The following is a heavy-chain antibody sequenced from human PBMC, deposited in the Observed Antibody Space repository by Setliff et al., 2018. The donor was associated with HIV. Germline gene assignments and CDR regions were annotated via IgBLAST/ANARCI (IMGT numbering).Heavy chain of an antibody. CDR3: ATDHGAAGAFDY. D-gene: IGHD1-26*01. CDR1: GYTFTSYD. J-gene: IGHJ4*02. CDR2: MNPNSGNR. Sequence: ASVKVSCKASGYTFTSYDINWVRQATGQGLEWMGWMNPNSGNRGYAQKFQGRVTISRNTSISTAYMELRGLRSDDTAVYYCATDHGAAGAFDYWGQGTLVTVSS. V-gene: IGHV1-8*03.